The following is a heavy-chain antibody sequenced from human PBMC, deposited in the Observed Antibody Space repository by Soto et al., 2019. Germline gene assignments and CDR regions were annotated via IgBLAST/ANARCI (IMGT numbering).Heavy chain of an antibody. CDR2: IYYSGST. Sequence: SETLSLTCTVSGGSISSSSYYWGWIRQPPGKGLEWIGSIYYSGSTYYNPSLKGRVTISVDTSKNQFSLKLSSVTAADTAVYYCARSKGDTPPSILVYWGQGALVTVS. CDR3: ARSKGDTPPSILVY. D-gene: IGHD1-26*01. V-gene: IGHV4-39*01. CDR1: GGSISSSSYY. J-gene: IGHJ4*02.